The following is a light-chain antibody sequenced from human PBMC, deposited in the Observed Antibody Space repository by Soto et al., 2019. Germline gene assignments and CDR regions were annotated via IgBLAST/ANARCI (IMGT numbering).Light chain of an antibody. V-gene: IGKV1-9*01. CDR3: QQLNSYPLS. CDR1: QGISSY. CDR2: AAS. Sequence: IQLTQSPSSLSASVGDRVTITCRSSQGISSYLAWYQQKPGKVPKLLIDAASTLQSGVSSRFSGSGSGTDFTLTISSLQPEDFATYYCQQLNSYPLSFGGGTKVEIK. J-gene: IGKJ4*01.